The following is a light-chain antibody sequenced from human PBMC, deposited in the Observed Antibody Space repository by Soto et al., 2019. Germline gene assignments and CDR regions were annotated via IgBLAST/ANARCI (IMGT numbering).Light chain of an antibody. J-gene: IGKJ1*01. CDR2: GAS. CDR3: QQYNNWWT. Sequence: EIVMTQSPATLSVSPGERATLSCSASQSVSSNLAWYQQKPGQAPRLLIYGASTRATGIPARFSGSGSGTEFTLTISSLQCEDFAVYYCQQYNNWWTFGQGTKVEIK. CDR1: QSVSSN. V-gene: IGKV3-15*01.